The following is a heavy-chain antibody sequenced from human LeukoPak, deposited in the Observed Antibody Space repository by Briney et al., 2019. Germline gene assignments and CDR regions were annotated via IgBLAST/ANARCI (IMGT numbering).Heavy chain of an antibody. V-gene: IGHV3-9*01. CDR1: GFTFDAYA. D-gene: IGHD6-19*01. J-gene: IGHJ6*02. Sequence: PGGSLRLSCAASGFTFDAYAMHWVRQAPGKGLEWVSGISWNNSSIGYADSVKGRFTISRDNAKNSLYLQMSSLRAADTAFYYCAKLMAGTRVGMDVWGQGTTVTVSS. CDR2: ISWNNSSI. CDR3: AKLMAGTRVGMDV.